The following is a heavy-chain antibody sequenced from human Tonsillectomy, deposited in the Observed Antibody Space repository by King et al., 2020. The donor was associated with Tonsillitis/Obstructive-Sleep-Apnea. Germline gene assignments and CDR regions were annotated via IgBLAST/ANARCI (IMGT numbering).Heavy chain of an antibody. CDR1: GGSISSSSCH. D-gene: IGHD2-2*01. Sequence: QLQESGPGLVKPSETLSLTCTVSGGSISSSSCHWGWIRQPPGKRLEWIGSIYFSGSTYYNPSLKSRVTISVDPSKSQVSLSLSSVTDADTAVYYCARRLSDAVVPAVAHWYFDLWGRGTLVTVSS. CDR3: ARRLSDAVVPAVAHWYFDL. J-gene: IGHJ2*01. CDR2: IYFSGST. V-gene: IGHV4-39*01.